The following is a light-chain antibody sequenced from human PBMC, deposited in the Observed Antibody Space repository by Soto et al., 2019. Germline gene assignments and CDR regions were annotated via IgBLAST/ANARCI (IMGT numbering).Light chain of an antibody. J-gene: IGLJ3*02. CDR1: SSDISGYNY. Sequence: QSVLTQPASVSGSPGQSITISCTGTSSDISGYNYVSWYQQYPGKAPKLMIYEVRNRPSGVSNRFSGSKSGNTASLTISGLQAEDEADYYCSSYTISSTWVFGGGTKLTVL. CDR3: SSYTISSTWV. V-gene: IGLV2-14*01. CDR2: EVR.